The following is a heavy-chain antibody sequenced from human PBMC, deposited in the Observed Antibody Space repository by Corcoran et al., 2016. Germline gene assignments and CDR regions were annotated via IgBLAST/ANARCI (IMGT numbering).Heavy chain of an antibody. CDR1: GLTFSSYI. CDR2: ISSSSSYI. J-gene: IGHJ3*02. D-gene: IGHD1-26*01. V-gene: IGHV3-21*01. Sequence: EVQLVESGGALVKPGGSLRLSCASSGLTFSSYILNWVRQAPGKGLAWVSSISSSSSYIYYACSVKGRVTIARPNAKNSLYLQMNSLRAEDTSVYYCARCGNYWDAFDIWGHGTMVTVSS. CDR3: ARCGNYWDAFDI.